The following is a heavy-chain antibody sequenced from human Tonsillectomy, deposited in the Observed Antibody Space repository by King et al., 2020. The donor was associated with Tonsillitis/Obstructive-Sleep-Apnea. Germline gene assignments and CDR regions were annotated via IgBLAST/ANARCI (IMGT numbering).Heavy chain of an antibody. V-gene: IGHV4-31*03. CDR1: GGSISSGGYY. D-gene: IGHD3-9*01. Sequence: VPLQESGPGLVKPSQTLSLACTVSGGSISSGGYYWSWIRQHPGKGLEWIGYIYYSGSTYYNPSLKSRVTISVDTSKNQFSLKLSSVTAADTAVYYCASSQGYYDILTGYYDYYYYYMDVWGKGTTVTVSS. CDR2: IYYSGST. CDR3: ASSQGYYDILTGYYDYYYYYMDV. J-gene: IGHJ6*03.